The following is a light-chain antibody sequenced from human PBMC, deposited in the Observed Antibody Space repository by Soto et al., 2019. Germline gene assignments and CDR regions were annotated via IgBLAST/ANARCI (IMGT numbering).Light chain of an antibody. J-gene: IGLJ1*01. CDR3: GSWDSRLSDYV. V-gene: IGLV1-51*01. CDR2: DDD. Sequence: QSVLTQPPSVSAAPGQRVTISCSGSSSNIGGNSVSWYQQLPGTAPKLLIYDDDKRPSGIPDRFSGSKSGTSATLGITGFQTGDAADYYCGSWDSRLSDYVFGKGTKVTV. CDR1: SSNIGGNS.